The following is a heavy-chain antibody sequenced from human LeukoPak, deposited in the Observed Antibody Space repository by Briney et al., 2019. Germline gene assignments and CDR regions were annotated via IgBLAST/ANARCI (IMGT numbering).Heavy chain of an antibody. CDR1: GGSISSYY. CDR2: IYYSGST. CDR3: ARGRGSGYSYGFNWFDP. Sequence: SETLSLTCTVSGGSISSYYWSWIRQPPGKGLEWIGYIYYSGSTNYNPSLKSRVTISVDTSKNQFSLKLSSVTAADTAVYYCARGRGSGYSYGFNWFDPWGQGTLVTVSS. V-gene: IGHV4-59*01. J-gene: IGHJ5*02. D-gene: IGHD5-18*01.